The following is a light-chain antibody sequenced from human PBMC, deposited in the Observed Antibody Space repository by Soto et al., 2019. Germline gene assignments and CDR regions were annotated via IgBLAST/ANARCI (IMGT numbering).Light chain of an antibody. CDR1: QSVSSRY. CDR2: GAS. J-gene: IGKJ1*01. Sequence: EIVMTQSPATLSVSPGERSIFSGRSIQSVSSRYLAWYQQKPGQAPRLLIYGASTRATGIPARFSGSGSGTEFTLTISSLQSEDFAVYYCHQYDNWPPWTFGQGTKVDI. CDR3: HQYDNWPPWT. V-gene: IGKV3D-15*01.